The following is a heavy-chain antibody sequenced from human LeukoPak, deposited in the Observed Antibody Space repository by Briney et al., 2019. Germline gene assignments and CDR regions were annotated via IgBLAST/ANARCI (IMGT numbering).Heavy chain of an antibody. CDR3: ARALYDFWSGYYPIFDY. Sequence: GGSLRLSCAASRFTFRSYSMNWVRQAPGKGLEWVSYISSSSDYRYYADSVKGRFTISRDNAKNSLYLQMSSLRAEDTAVYYCARALYDFWSGYYPIFDYWGQGTLVTVSS. D-gene: IGHD3-3*01. CDR2: ISSSSDYR. J-gene: IGHJ4*02. CDR1: RFTFRSYS. V-gene: IGHV3-21*01.